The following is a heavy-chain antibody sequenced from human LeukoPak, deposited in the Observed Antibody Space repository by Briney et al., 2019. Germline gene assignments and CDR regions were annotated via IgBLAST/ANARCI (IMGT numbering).Heavy chain of an antibody. CDR3: ARDLTYYDFWSGYPGEFDP. CDR1: GYTFTSYG. CDR2: ISAYNGNT. V-gene: IGHV1-18*01. D-gene: IGHD3-3*01. Sequence: ASVKVSCKASGYTFTSYGISWVRQAPGQGLEWMGWISAYNGNTNYAQKLQGRVTMTTDTSTSTAYMEPRSLRSDDTAVYYCARDLTYYDFWSGYPGEFDPWGQGTLVTVSS. J-gene: IGHJ5*02.